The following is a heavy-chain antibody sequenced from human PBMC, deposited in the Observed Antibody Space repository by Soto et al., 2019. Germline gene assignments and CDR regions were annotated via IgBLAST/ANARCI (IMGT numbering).Heavy chain of an antibody. CDR1: GGSISSYY. CDR2: IYYSGST. Sequence: TLSLTCTASGGSISSYYWSWIRQPPGKGLEWIGYIYYSGSTNYNPSLKSRVTISVDTSKNQFSLKLSSVTAADTAVYYCARDGTTLSDSSGYYSRPDAFDIWGQGTMVTVSS. J-gene: IGHJ3*02. D-gene: IGHD3-22*01. CDR3: ARDGTTLSDSSGYYSRPDAFDI. V-gene: IGHV4-59*01.